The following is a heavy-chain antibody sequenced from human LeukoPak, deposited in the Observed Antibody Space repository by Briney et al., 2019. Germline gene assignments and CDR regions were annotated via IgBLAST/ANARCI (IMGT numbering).Heavy chain of an antibody. Sequence: QPGGSLSLSCAASGFTFSSYAMSWVRQAPGKGLEWVSYISSSSSIIHYAESVKGRFTISRDNAKNSVYLQMNSLRAEDTAVYYCARGAGMDVWGQGTTVTVSS. CDR3: ARGAGMDV. J-gene: IGHJ6*02. CDR1: GFTFSSYA. V-gene: IGHV3-48*04. CDR2: ISSSSSII.